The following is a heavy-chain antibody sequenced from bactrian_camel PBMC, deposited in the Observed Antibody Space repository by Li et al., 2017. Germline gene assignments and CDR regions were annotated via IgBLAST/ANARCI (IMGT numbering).Heavy chain of an antibody. J-gene: IGHJ4*01. V-gene: IGHV3S65*01. CDR3: AADEYGGSWSRLSPYEYNY. Sequence: QLVESGGGSVQAGGSLKLSCTASGLTYDDPVMGWYRQGTECEAVAYLNTGGMLKYAGSVEGRFTCSKDNAKNTLYLQMNSLKPEDTAMYYCAADEYGGSWSRLSPYEYNYWGQGTQVTVS. D-gene: IGHD6*01. CDR2: LNTGGML. CDR1: GLTYDDPV.